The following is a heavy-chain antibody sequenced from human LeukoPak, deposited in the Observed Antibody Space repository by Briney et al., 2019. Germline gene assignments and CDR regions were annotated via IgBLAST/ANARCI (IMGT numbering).Heavy chain of an antibody. V-gene: IGHV4-4*07. CDR3: ARSRTTGSMDV. D-gene: IGHD1-7*01. CDR2: IYTSGST. J-gene: IGHJ6*03. CDR1: GGSISSYY. Sequence: SETLSLTXTVSGGSISSYYWSWIRQPAGKGLEWIGRIYTSGSTNYNPSLKSRVTMPVDTSKNQFSLKLSSVTAADTAVYYCARSRTTGSMDVWGKGTTVTVSS.